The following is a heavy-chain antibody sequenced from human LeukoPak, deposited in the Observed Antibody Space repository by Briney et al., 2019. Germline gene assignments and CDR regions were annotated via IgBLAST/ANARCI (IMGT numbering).Heavy chain of an antibody. V-gene: IGHV3-20*04. Sequence: PGGSLRLSCAASRFTFDDYGMSWVRHAPGRGLEWVSGINWNGGSTGYADSVKSRFTISRDNAKNFLYLQMNSLRAEDTALYYCARGLDSSGYYDAFDIWGQGTMVTVSS. CDR3: ARGLDSSGYYDAFDI. CDR1: RFTFDDYG. CDR2: INWNGGST. J-gene: IGHJ3*02. D-gene: IGHD3-22*01.